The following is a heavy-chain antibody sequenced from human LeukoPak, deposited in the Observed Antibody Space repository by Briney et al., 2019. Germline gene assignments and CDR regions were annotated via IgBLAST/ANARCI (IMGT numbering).Heavy chain of an antibody. Sequence: PSETLSLTCTVSGGSISSGGYYWSWIRQPPGKGLEWIGYIYHSGSTYYNPSLKSRVTISVDRSKNQFSLKLSSVTAADTAVYYCATALGWRAQEKYFDYWGQGTLVTVSS. J-gene: IGHJ4*02. D-gene: IGHD5-24*01. CDR3: ATALGWRAQEKYFDY. CDR2: IYHSGST. CDR1: GGSISSGGYY. V-gene: IGHV4-30-2*01.